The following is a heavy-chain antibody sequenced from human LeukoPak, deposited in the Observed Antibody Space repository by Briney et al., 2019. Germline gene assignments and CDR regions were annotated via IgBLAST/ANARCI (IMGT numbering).Heavy chain of an antibody. CDR1: GGSISSYY. Sequence: SETLSLTCTVSGGSISSYYWSWIRQPPGKGLEWIGYIYYSGSTNYNPSLKSRVTISVDTSKNQFSLKLSSVTAADTAVYYCARGGDGYNLSYWGQGTLVTVSS. J-gene: IGHJ4*02. CDR2: IYYSGST. D-gene: IGHD5-24*01. CDR3: ARGGDGYNLSY. V-gene: IGHV4-59*01.